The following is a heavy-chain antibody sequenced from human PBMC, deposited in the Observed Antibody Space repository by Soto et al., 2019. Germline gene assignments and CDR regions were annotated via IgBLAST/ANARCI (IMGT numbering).Heavy chain of an antibody. V-gene: IGHV1-69*02. CDR1: GGTFSSYT. Sequence: ASVKVSCKASGGTFSSYTISWVRQAPGQGLEWMGRIIPILGIANYAQKFQGRVTITADKSTSTAYMELGSLGSEDTAVYYCARVGYCTNGVCSPSFDYWGQGTLVTVSS. CDR2: IIPILGIA. D-gene: IGHD2-8*01. J-gene: IGHJ4*02. CDR3: ARVGYCTNGVCSPSFDY.